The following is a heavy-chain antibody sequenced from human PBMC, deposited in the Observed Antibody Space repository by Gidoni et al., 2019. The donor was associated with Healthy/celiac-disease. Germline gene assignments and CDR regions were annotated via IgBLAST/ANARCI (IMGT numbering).Heavy chain of an antibody. J-gene: IGHJ4*02. CDR1: GFTFSSYG. CDR2: IWYDGSNK. V-gene: IGHV3-33*01. CDR3: ARDLVVVVAARGIASNPDY. D-gene: IGHD2-15*01. Sequence: QVQLVESGGGVVQPGRSLRLSCAASGFTFSSYGMHWVRQAPGKGLEWVAVIWYDGSNKYYADSVKGRFTISRDNSKNTLYLQMNSLRAEDTAVYYCARDLVVVVAARGIASNPDYWGQGTLVTVSS.